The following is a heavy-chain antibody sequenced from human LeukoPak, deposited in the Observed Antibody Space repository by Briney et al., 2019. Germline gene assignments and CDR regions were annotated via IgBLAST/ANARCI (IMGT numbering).Heavy chain of an antibody. CDR2: ISSSSSYI. CDR1: GFTFSSYS. Sequence: GGSLRLSCAASGFTFSSYSMNWVRQAPGKGLEWVSSISSSSSYIYYADSVKGRFTISRDNAKNSLYLQMNSLRAEDTAVYYCARDYGPFWSGTNNWFDPWGQGTLVTVSS. J-gene: IGHJ5*02. D-gene: IGHD3-3*01. CDR3: ARDYGPFWSGTNNWFDP. V-gene: IGHV3-21*01.